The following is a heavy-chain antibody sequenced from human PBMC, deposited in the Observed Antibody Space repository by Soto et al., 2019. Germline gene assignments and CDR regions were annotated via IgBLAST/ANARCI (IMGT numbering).Heavy chain of an antibody. V-gene: IGHV1-2*02. CDR2: INPNGGVT. Sequence: QVQLVQSGAEVKKPGASVKVSCKASGYTFTDYYMQWVRQAPGQGLEWMGWINPNGGVTDYAQRFQGRVTMTRDTSISTAYMELSRLTSDDTAVYYCVKTRITSGFSAFDIWGQGTMVAVSS. J-gene: IGHJ3*02. D-gene: IGHD3-3*01. CDR1: GYTFTDYY. CDR3: VKTRITSGFSAFDI.